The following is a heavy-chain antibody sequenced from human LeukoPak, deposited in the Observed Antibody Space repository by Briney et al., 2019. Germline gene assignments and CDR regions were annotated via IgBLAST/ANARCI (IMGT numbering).Heavy chain of an antibody. CDR2: IYYSGST. CDR1: GGSVSSGSYY. CDR3: ASLGYCSSTSCYLGYYYYGMDV. V-gene: IGHV4-61*01. D-gene: IGHD2-2*01. Sequence: SETLSLTCTVSGGSVSSGSYYWSWIRQPPGKGLEWIGYIYYSGSTNYNPSLKSRVTISVDTSKNQFSLKLSSVTAADTAVYYCASLGYCSSTSCYLGYYYYGMDVWGQGTTVTVSS. J-gene: IGHJ6*02.